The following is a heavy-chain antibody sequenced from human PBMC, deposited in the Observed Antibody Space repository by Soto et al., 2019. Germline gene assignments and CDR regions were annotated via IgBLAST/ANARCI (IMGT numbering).Heavy chain of an antibody. D-gene: IGHD3-22*01. CDR3: AREGSYYFDNRLDY. CDR1: GYTFTNQY. CDR2: INPTGGST. Sequence: QVQLVQSGAEVRKPGASVKVSCKAAGYTFTNQYIHWVRQAPGQGLEWMGIINPTGGSTTYAQKFQGRISMTGDTSTSTVYMDLSSLRSEDTAVYYCAREGSYYFDNRLDYWGQGTLVTVYS. J-gene: IGHJ4*02. V-gene: IGHV1-46*01.